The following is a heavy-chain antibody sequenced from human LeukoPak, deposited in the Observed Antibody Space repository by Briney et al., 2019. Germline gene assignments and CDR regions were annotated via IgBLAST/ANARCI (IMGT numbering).Heavy chain of an antibody. J-gene: IGHJ4*02. V-gene: IGHV3-23*01. D-gene: IGHD3-10*01. Sequence: GGSLRLSCAASGFTFSSYGMSWVRQAPGKGLEWVSAISGSGGSTYYADSVKGRFTISRDNSKNTLYLQMNSLRAEDTAVYYCARADYYGSGSYSDWGQGTLVTVSS. CDR2: ISGSGGST. CDR1: GFTFSSYG. CDR3: ARADYYGSGSYSD.